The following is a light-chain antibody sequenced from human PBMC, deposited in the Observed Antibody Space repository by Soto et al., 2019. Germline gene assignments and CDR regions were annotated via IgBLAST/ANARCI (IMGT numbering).Light chain of an antibody. CDR3: QQRGGWPPIT. J-gene: IGKJ5*01. CDR1: QSVRSN. V-gene: IGKV3-11*01. Sequence: EIGITQSPVTLSVSPGERATLSCRASQSVRSNLAWYQQKPGQAPSLLIYGAFTRATGIPTRFSGSGSGTDFTLTISSLEPEDFAVYYCQQRGGWPPITFGQGTRLEIK. CDR2: GAF.